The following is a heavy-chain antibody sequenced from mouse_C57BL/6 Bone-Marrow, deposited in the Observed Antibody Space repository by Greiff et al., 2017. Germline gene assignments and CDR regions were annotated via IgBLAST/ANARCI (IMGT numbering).Heavy chain of an antibody. D-gene: IGHD2-4*01. J-gene: IGHJ3*01. Sequence: LQESGPGLVKPSQSLFLTCSITGFPITSGYYWIWIRQSPGKPLEWMGYITHSGETFYNPSLQSPISITRETSKNQFFLQLNSVTTEDTAMYYCAGDYYDYDLAWFAYWGQGTLVTVSA. V-gene: IGHV12-3*01. CDR2: ITHSGET. CDR3: AGDYYDYDLAWFAY. CDR1: GFPITSGYY.